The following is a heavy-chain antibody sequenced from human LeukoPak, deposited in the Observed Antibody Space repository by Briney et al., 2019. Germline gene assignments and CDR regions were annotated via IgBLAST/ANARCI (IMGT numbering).Heavy chain of an antibody. CDR3: AIYGGSGTNAFDM. J-gene: IGHJ3*02. V-gene: IGHV3-23*01. CDR1: GFTFDDYA. Sequence: GGSLRLSCAASGFTFDDYAMHWVRQAPGKGLEWVSDISGGGGSTFYADSVKGQFTISRDNSKNTLYLQIHSLRAEDTAVYHCAIYGGSGTNAFDMWGQGTMVTVSS. D-gene: IGHD5-12*01. CDR2: ISGGGGST.